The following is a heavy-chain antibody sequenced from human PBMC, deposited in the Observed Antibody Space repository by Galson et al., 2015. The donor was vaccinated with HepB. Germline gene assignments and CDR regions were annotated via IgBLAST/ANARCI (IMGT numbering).Heavy chain of an antibody. CDR1: GYSFTSYW. J-gene: IGHJ6*02. CDR2: IDPSDSYT. Sequence: QSGAEVKKPGESLRISCKGSGYSFTSYWISWVRQMPGKGLEWMGRIDPSDSYTNYSPSFQGHVTISADKSISTAYLQWSSLKASDTAMYYCARDGDIVVVPAAIIMSYYYYGMDVWGQGTTGTVSS. D-gene: IGHD2-2*01. V-gene: IGHV5-10-1*01. CDR3: ARDGDIVVVPAAIIMSYYYYGMDV.